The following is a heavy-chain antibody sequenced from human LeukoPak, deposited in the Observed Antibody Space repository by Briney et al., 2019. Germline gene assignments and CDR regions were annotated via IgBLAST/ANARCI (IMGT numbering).Heavy chain of an antibody. J-gene: IGHJ4*02. D-gene: IGHD5-24*01. CDR2: INHSGST. Sequence: SETLSLTCAVYGGSFSGYYWSWIRQPPGKGLEWIGEINHSGSTNYNPSLKSRVTISVDTSKNQFSLKPSSVTAADTAVYYCARGPESWGQGTLVTVSS. CDR3: ARGPES. CDR1: GGSFSGYY. V-gene: IGHV4-34*01.